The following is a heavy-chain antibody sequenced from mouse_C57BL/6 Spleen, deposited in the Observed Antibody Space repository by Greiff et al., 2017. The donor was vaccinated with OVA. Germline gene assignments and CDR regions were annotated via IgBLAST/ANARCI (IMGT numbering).Heavy chain of an antibody. CDR3: ARQGDYYGSSPFDY. D-gene: IGHD1-1*01. CDR1: GFSLTSYG. V-gene: IGHV2-6-1*01. J-gene: IGHJ2*01. Sequence: QVQLKESGPGLVAPSQSLSITCTVSGFSLTSYGVHWVRQPPGKGLEWLVVIWSDGSTTYNSALKSRLSISKDNSKSQVFLKMNSLQTDDPAMYYCARQGDYYGSSPFDYWGQGTTLTVSS. CDR2: IWSDGST.